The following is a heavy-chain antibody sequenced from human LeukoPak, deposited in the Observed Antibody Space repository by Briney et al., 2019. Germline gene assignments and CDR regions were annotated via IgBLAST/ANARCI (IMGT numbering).Heavy chain of an antibody. J-gene: IGHJ5*02. CDR1: GGSISSHY. D-gene: IGHD3-3*01. Sequence: SETLSLTCTVSGGSISSHYWSLIRQPPATGLERIGYIYYSGSTNYNPSLKSRVTISVDTSKNQFSLKLSSVTAADTAVYYCARVLYDFWSGYYRFNWFDPWGQGTLVTVSS. V-gene: IGHV4-59*11. CDR2: IYYSGST. CDR3: ARVLYDFWSGYYRFNWFDP.